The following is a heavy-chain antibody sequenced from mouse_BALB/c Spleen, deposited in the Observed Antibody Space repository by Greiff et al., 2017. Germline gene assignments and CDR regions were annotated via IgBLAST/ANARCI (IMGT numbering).Heavy chain of an antibody. CDR3: ARNYGSSHYYAMDY. J-gene: IGHJ4*01. CDR2: IDPANGNT. D-gene: IGHD1-1*01. Sequence: DVKLQESGAELVKPGASVKLSCTASGFNIKDTYMHWVKQRPEQGLEWIGRIDPANGNTKYDPKFQGKATITADTSSNTAYLQLSSLTSEDTAVYYCARNYGSSHYYAMDYWGQGTSVTVSS. V-gene: IGHV14-3*02. CDR1: GFNIKDTY.